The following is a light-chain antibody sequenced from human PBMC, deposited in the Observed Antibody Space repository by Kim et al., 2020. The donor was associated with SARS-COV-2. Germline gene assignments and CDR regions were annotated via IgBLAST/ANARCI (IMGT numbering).Light chain of an antibody. CDR3: QAWDSGTGV. V-gene: IGLV3-1*01. J-gene: IGLJ3*02. CDR1: KLGDKY. CDR2: EDS. Sequence: VCTGQTASITCSGDKLGDKYVCWYQQKPGQSPVRVIYEDSRRPSGIPERFLGSNSGNTATLTISGTQAMDEADYYCQAWDSGTGVFGGGTQLTVL.